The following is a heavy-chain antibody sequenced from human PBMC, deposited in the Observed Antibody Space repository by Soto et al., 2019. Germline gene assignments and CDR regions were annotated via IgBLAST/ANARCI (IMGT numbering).Heavy chain of an antibody. Sequence: TLVNPTQTLTLTCTFSGFSLSTSGVGVGWIRQPPGKALEWLALIYWDDDKRYSPSLKSRLTITKDTSKNQVVLTMTNMDPVDTATYYCAHSLIGYYYDSSGSNWFDPWGQGTLVT. CDR3: AHSLIGYYYDSSGSNWFDP. D-gene: IGHD3-22*01. V-gene: IGHV2-5*02. CDR2: IYWDDDK. CDR1: GFSLSTSGVG. J-gene: IGHJ5*02.